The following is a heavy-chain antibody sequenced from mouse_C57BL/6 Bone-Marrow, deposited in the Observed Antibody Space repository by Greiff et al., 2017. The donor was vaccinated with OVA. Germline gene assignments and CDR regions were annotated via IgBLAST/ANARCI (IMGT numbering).Heavy chain of an antibody. Sequence: VQLQQSGAELVRPGTSVKVSCKASGYAFTNYLIEWVKQRPGQGLEWIGVINPGSGGTNYNEKFKGKATLTADKSSSTAYMQLSSLTSEDSAVYFCARGYYGRGYFDVWGTGTTVTVSS. CDR1: GYAFTNYL. J-gene: IGHJ1*03. V-gene: IGHV1-54*01. CDR3: ARGYYGRGYFDV. CDR2: INPGSGGT. D-gene: IGHD1-1*01.